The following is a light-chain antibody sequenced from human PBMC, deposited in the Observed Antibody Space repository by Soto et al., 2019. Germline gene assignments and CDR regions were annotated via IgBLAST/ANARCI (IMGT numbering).Light chain of an antibody. CDR2: EVS. CDR1: SSDVGGYNY. CDR3: SSYAGSNNLV. Sequence: QSALTQPPSASGSPGQSVTISCTGTSSDVGGYNYVSWYQQHPGKAPKLMIYEVSKRPSGVPDRFSGSKSGNTASLTVSGLQAKDEADYYCSSYAGSNNLVFGGGTNRTVL. V-gene: IGLV2-8*01. J-gene: IGLJ2*01.